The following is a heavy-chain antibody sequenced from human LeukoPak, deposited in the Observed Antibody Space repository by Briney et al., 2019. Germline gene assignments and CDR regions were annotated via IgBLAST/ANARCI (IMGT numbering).Heavy chain of an antibody. CDR2: IKEDGSEE. CDR3: ARDWGAAGLWDY. CDR1: GFTFSNYW. V-gene: IGHV3-7*05. J-gene: IGHJ4*02. Sequence: GGSLRLSCASSGFTFSNYWMSWVRQAPGKGLEWVANIKEDGSEEDYVDSVKGRFTISRDNAKNSLYLQMNSLRAEDTAIYYCARDWGAAGLWDYWGQGTLVTVSS. D-gene: IGHD6-13*01.